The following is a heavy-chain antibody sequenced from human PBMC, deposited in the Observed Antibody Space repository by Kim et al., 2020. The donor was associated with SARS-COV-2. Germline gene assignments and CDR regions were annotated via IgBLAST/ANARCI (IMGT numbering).Heavy chain of an antibody. V-gene: IGHV1-24*01. J-gene: IGHJ4*02. CDR2: FDPEDGET. Sequence: ASVKVSCKVSGYTLTELSMHWVRQAPGKGLEWMGGFDPEDGETIYAQKFQGRVTMTEDTSTDTAYMELSSLRSEDTAVYYCATGEKMATIEPTYFDYWGQGTLVTVSS. D-gene: IGHD5-12*01. CDR3: ATGEKMATIEPTYFDY. CDR1: GYTLTELS.